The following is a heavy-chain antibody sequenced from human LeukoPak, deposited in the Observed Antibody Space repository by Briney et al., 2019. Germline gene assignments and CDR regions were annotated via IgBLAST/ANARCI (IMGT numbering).Heavy chain of an antibody. CDR3: AREGFTISPYYYMDV. Sequence: ASVKVSYKASGYTFTSYGISWVRQAPGQGLEWMGWISAYNGNTNYAQKLQGRVTMTTDTSTSTAYMELRSLRSDDTAVYYCAREGFTISPYYYMDVWGKGTTVTVSS. J-gene: IGHJ6*03. V-gene: IGHV1-18*01. CDR1: GYTFTSYG. CDR2: ISAYNGNT. D-gene: IGHD3-3*01.